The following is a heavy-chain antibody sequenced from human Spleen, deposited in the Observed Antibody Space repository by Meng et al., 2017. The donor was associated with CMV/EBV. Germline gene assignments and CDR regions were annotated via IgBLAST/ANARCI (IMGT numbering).Heavy chain of an antibody. Sequence: GESLKISCAASGFTSDDYTMHWVRQAPGKGLEWVSLISWDGGSTHYADSVKGRFTISRDNSKNSLYLQMNSLRTEDTALYYCAKAPLGYGSGSYEAPPDYWGQGTLVTVSS. CDR3: AKAPLGYGSGSYEAPPDY. D-gene: IGHD3-10*01. CDR2: ISWDGGST. J-gene: IGHJ4*02. CDR1: GFTSDDYT. V-gene: IGHV3-43*01.